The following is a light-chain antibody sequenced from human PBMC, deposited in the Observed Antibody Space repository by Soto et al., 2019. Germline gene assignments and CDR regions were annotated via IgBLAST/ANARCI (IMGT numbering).Light chain of an antibody. CDR3: SSYTGNNNYV. CDR2: DVS. J-gene: IGLJ1*01. V-gene: IGLV2-14*01. Sequence: SALTQPASVSGSPGQSITISCTGTSSDVGGYSYVSWFQQHPGKVPTLMIYDVSDRPSGVSNRFSGSKSGNTASLTISGLQAEDEADNYCSSYTGNNNYVFGSGTKVTVL. CDR1: SSDVGGYSY.